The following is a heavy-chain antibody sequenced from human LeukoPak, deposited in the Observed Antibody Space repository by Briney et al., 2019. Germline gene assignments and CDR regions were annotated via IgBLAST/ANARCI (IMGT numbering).Heavy chain of an antibody. CDR1: GFTVSSNY. D-gene: IGHD2-21*02. J-gene: IGHJ6*02. CDR3: ARPTDGDSTRYGMDV. V-gene: IGHV3-53*01. Sequence: GGSLRLSCAASGFTVSSNYMSWVRQAPGKGLEWVSVIYSGGSTYYADSVKGRFSTSRDSSTSTLFLQMDSLRVEDTAMYYCARPTDGDSTRYGMDVWGQGTTVIVSS. CDR2: IYSGGST.